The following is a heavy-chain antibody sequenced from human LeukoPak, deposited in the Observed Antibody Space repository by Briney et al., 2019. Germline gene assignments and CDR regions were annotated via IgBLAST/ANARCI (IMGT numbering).Heavy chain of an antibody. J-gene: IGHJ3*02. CDR1: RFIVSSNY. Sequence: GGSLTLSCAASRFIVSSNYMIWLRQAPGKGLEWVSLIYSGGSTYSSNSVKGRFTISRENSKNTVYVQMNRLRAEDTAVYYCVRGHYGSGSHQGAFDIWGQGTIVSVS. CDR2: IYSGGST. CDR3: VRGHYGSGSHQGAFDI. D-gene: IGHD3-10*01. V-gene: IGHV3-53*01.